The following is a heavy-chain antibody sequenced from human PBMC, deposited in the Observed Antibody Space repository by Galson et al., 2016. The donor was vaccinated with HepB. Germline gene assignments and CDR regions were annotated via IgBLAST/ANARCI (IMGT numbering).Heavy chain of an antibody. Sequence: SLRISCAASGFTFNIYAMSWVRLAPGKGLEWVSAISSGGTTYYADSVTGRFTISRDNSKNTSSLQMNSLRAEDTAVYYCAKDRDSNWYEKYFQHLGQGTLVTVSS. CDR2: ISSGGTT. J-gene: IGHJ1*01. V-gene: IGHV3-23*01. CDR1: GFTFNIYA. D-gene: IGHD6-13*01. CDR3: AKDRDSNWYEKYFQH.